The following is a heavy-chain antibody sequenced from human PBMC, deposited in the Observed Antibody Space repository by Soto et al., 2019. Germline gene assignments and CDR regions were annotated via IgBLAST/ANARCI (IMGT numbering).Heavy chain of an antibody. CDR3: AHGSGWLSDY. V-gene: IGHV2-5*01. CDR2: IYWHDDN. Sequence: QITLKESGPTLVKPTQTLTLTCSFSGFSLTSTAVGVNWIRQPPGKALEWLALIYWHDDNHLSPSLKSRLSVTKDTSKNQVVLTMTNMDPVDTATYYCAHGSGWLSDYWGQGILVTVSS. J-gene: IGHJ4*02. D-gene: IGHD6-19*01. CDR1: GFSLTSTAVG.